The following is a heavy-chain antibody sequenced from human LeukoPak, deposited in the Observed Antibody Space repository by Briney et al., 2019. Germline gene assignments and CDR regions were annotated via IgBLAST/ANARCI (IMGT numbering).Heavy chain of an antibody. D-gene: IGHD3-10*01. V-gene: IGHV3-7*03. CDR2: IKQDGSEK. CDR1: GFTFSTYW. J-gene: IGHJ6*02. Sequence: PGGSLRLSCAASGFTFSTYWMSWVRQAPGKGLEWVANIKQDGSEKYYMDSVKGRFTISRDNAKNSLYLQMNSLRAEDTALYYCGKDISAGGMDVWGQGTTVTVSS. CDR3: GKDISAGGMDV.